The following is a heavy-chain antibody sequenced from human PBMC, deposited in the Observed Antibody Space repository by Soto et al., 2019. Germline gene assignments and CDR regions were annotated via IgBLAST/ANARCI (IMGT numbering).Heavy chain of an antibody. J-gene: IGHJ6*02. Sequence: PGGSLRLSCAASGFTFSSYSTNWVRQAPGKGLEWVSYISSSSSTIYYADSVEGRFTISRDNAKNSLYLQMNSLRDEDTAVYYCARDGGRGSNYVFYYGMDVWGQGTTVTVSS. D-gene: IGHD4-4*01. CDR1: GFTFSSYS. CDR2: ISSSSSTI. V-gene: IGHV3-48*02. CDR3: ARDGGRGSNYVFYYGMDV.